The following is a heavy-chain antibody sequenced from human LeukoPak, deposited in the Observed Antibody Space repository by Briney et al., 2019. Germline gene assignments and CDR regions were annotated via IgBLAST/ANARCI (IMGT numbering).Heavy chain of an antibody. CDR1: GGSFSGYY. D-gene: IGHD6-13*01. CDR2: INHSGST. J-gene: IGHJ4*02. Sequence: SETLSLTCAVYGGSFSGYYWSWIRQPPGKGLEWIGEINHSGSTNYNPSLKSRVTISVDTSKNQFFLKLSSVTAADTAVYYCARGEWIAAAGTSYFDYWGQGTLVTVSS. CDR3: ARGEWIAAAGTSYFDY. V-gene: IGHV4-34*01.